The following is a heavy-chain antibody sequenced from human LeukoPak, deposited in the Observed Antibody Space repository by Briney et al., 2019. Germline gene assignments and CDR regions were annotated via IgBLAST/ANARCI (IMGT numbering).Heavy chain of an antibody. V-gene: IGHV4-31*11. D-gene: IGHD4-17*01. J-gene: IGHJ2*01. Sequence: SETLSLTCAVSGGSISSGAFYWSWIRQHPEQGLEWIGYLYSVGSTYYNPSLKSRVTISVDTSKNQVSLKMTSVTAADTAVYYCARDSSGDYWYFGLWGRGTLVTVSS. CDR3: ARDSSGDYWYFGL. CDR2: LYSVGST. CDR1: GGSISSGAFY.